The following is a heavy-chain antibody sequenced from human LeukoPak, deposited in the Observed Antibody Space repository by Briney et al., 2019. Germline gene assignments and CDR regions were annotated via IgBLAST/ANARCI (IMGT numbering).Heavy chain of an antibody. Sequence: GRSLKLSCAASGFTFSSYGMHWVRQAPGKGLEWVAVIWYDGSNKYYADSVKGRFTISRDNSKNTLYLQMNSLRAEDTAVYYCARVPSSGSYFGAFDIWGQGTMVTVSS. CDR2: IWYDGSNK. J-gene: IGHJ3*02. CDR1: GFTFSSYG. CDR3: ARVPSSGSYFGAFDI. D-gene: IGHD1-26*01. V-gene: IGHV3-33*01.